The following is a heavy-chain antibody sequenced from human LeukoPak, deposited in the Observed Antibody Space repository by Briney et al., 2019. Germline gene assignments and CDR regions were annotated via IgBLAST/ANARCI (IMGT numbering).Heavy chain of an antibody. D-gene: IGHD2-8*02. Sequence: GRSLRLSCAASGFTFSSYAMHWVRQAPGKGLEWVAVISYDGSNKYYADSVKGRFTISRDNSKNTLYLQMSSLRAEDTAIYYCARETWCSGSAGGFDPWGQGTLVTVSS. CDR1: GFTFSSYA. J-gene: IGHJ5*02. V-gene: IGHV3-30-3*01. CDR2: ISYDGSNK. CDR3: ARETWCSGSAGGFDP.